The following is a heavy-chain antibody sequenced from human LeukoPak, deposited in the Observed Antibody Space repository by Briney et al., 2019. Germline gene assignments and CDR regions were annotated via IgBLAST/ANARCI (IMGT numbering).Heavy chain of an antibody. J-gene: IGHJ5*02. CDR3: ARVRYCTNGVCGGFDP. Sequence: SVKVSCKASGGTFSSYAISWVRQAPGQGLEWMGGIIPIFGTANYAQKFQGRVTITTDESTSTAYMELSSLRSEETAVYYCARVRYCTNGVCGGFDPWGQGTLVTVSS. CDR2: IIPIFGTA. D-gene: IGHD2-8*01. CDR1: GGTFSSYA. V-gene: IGHV1-69*05.